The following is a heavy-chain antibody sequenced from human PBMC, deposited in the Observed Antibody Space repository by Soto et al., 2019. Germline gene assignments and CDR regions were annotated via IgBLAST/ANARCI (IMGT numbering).Heavy chain of an antibody. Sequence: VQLVESGGGLVQPGGSRRLSCVASGINFDDFAMHWVRQVPGKGLEWVAGINRDSEDIGYEDSVKGRFTISRDNAKNSGYLQMTSLKAEDTALYYCAKDTAQGFYDANGHLDCWGQGTPGSVSS. D-gene: IGHD2-8*01. V-gene: IGHV3-9*01. CDR1: GINFDDFA. J-gene: IGHJ4*02. CDR2: INRDSEDI. CDR3: AKDTAQGFYDANGHLDC.